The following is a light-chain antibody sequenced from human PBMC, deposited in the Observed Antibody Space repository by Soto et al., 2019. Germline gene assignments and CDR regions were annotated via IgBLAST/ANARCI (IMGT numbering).Light chain of an antibody. Sequence: QSVLTQPPSASGTPGQRVTISCSGGSSNIGRDYVYWFQQLPGTAPKLLNYTNNQRPSGVPDRFSGSKSGTSASLAISGLRSEDEADYCCAAWDDSLSAWVFGGGTKLTVL. CDR3: AAWDDSLSAWV. J-gene: IGLJ3*02. CDR1: SSNIGRDY. CDR2: TNN. V-gene: IGLV1-47*02.